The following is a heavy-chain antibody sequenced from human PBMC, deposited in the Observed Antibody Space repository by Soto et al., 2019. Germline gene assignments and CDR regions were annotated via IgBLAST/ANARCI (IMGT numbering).Heavy chain of an antibody. J-gene: IGHJ5*02. D-gene: IGHD3-22*01. V-gene: IGHV1-18*01. CDR3: ARDGYYYNSSGYYVIWFDP. CDR1: GYTFTSYG. Sequence: ASVKVSCKASGYTFTSYGISWVRQAPGQGLEWMGWISAYNGNTNYAQKLQGRVTMTTDTSTSTAYMELRSLRSDDTAVYYCARDGYYYNSSGYYVIWFDPWGQGPLVTVSS. CDR2: ISAYNGNT.